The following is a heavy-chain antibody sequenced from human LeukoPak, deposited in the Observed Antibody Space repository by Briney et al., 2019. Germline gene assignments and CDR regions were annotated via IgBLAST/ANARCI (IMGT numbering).Heavy chain of an antibody. CDR1: GYTFNDYY. D-gene: IGHD3-9*01. V-gene: IGHV1-2*02. J-gene: IGHJ4*02. CDR2: INPNSGRT. Sequence: GASVKVSCMTSGYTFNDYYLHWVRQAPGQGLEWRGWINPNSGRTNYPPKFQGRVTLTTDTSISTAYMELSSLISGDTALYYCARDSSDVLTGYYHFWGQGSLVTVSS. CDR3: ARDSSDVLTGYYHF.